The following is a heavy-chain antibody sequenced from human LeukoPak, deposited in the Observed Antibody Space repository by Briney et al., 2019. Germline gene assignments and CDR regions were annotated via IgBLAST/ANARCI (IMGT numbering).Heavy chain of an antibody. Sequence: SETLSLTCTVSGGSISSGSYYWSWIRQPARKGLEWIGRIYTSGSTNYNPSLKSRVTISVDTSKNQFSLKLSSVTAADTAVYYCARDRYSNRYYYYMDVWGKGTTVTVSS. V-gene: IGHV4-61*02. J-gene: IGHJ6*03. CDR2: IYTSGST. D-gene: IGHD4-11*01. CDR3: ARDRYSNRYYYYMDV. CDR1: GGSISSGSYY.